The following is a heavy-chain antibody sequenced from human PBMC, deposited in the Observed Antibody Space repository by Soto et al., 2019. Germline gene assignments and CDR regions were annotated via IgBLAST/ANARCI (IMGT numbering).Heavy chain of an antibody. J-gene: IGHJ6*02. D-gene: IGHD6-6*01. CDR2: IIPIFGTA. V-gene: IGHV1-69*13. CDR1: GGTFSSYA. CDR3: ARDTVTIAARRYYYYGMDV. Sequence: SVKVSCKASGGTFSSYAISWVRQAPGQGLEWMGGIIPIFGTANYAQKFQGRVTITADESTSTAYMELSSLRSEDTAVYYCARDTVTIAARRYYYYGMDVWGQGTTVTVSS.